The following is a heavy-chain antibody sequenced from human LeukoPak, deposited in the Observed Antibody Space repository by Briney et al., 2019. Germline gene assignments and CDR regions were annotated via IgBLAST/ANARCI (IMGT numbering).Heavy chain of an antibody. CDR3: AREPRATVTPDGAFDI. CDR2: IKQDGSEK. Sequence: PGGSLRLSCAASGFTFSSYWMSWVRQAPGKGLEWVANIKQDGSEKYYVDSVKGRFTISRDNAKNSLYLQMNSLRAEDTAVYYCAREPRATVTPDGAFDIWGQGTMVTVSS. J-gene: IGHJ3*02. D-gene: IGHD4-17*01. CDR1: GFTFSSYW. V-gene: IGHV3-7*01.